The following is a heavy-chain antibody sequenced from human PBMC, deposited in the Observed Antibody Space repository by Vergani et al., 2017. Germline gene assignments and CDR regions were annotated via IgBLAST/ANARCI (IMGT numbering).Heavy chain of an antibody. CDR1: AYSISSTYY. CDR2: IYHTGSA. J-gene: IGHJ6*02. CDR3: ARHRGDYDRGGMDV. V-gene: IGHV4-38-2*01. Sequence: QVQLQESGPGLVKPSETLSLTCAVSAYSISSTYYWGWIRQPPGKGLEWIGTIYHTGSAYYHPSLKSRVTISVDTSKNQFSLKLSSVTAADTAVYYCARHRGDYDRGGMDVWGQGTTVTVSS. D-gene: IGHD4-17*01.